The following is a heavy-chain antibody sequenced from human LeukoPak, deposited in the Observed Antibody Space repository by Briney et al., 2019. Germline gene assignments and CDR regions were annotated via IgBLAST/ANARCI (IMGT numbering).Heavy chain of an antibody. V-gene: IGHV3-21*01. Sequence: PGGSLRLSCAASGFTFSSYSMNWVRQAPGKGLEWVSSISSSSSYIYYADSVKGRFTISRDNAKNSLYLQMNSLRAEDTAVYYCAGYYYDSRGYPHWGQGTLVTVSS. D-gene: IGHD3-22*01. J-gene: IGHJ4*02. CDR1: GFTFSSYS. CDR2: ISSSSSYI. CDR3: AGYYYDSRGYPH.